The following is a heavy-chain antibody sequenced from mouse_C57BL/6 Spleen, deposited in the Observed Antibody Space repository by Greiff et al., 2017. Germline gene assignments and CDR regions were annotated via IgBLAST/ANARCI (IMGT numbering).Heavy chain of an antibody. Sequence: VQLQQPGAELVRPGSSVKLSCKASGYTFTSYWMDWVKQRPGQGLEWIGNIYPSDSETHYNQKFKDKATLTVDKSSSTAYMQLSSLTSEDSAVYYCARLTGTWYFDYWGQGTTLTVSS. CDR2: IYPSDSET. J-gene: IGHJ2*01. CDR1: GYTFTSYW. V-gene: IGHV1-61*01. CDR3: ARLTGTWYFDY. D-gene: IGHD4-1*01.